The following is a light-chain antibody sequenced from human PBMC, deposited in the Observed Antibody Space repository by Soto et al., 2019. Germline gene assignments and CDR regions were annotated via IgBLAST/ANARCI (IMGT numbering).Light chain of an antibody. CDR1: SSDVGGYNY. Sequence: QSALTQPASVSGSPGQSITISCTGTSSDVGGYNYVSWYQQHPGKAPKLMIYDVSNRPSGVSNRFSGSKSGNTASLTISGLQAEDEAGYHCSSDTSGVVFGGGTKLTVL. CDR3: SSDTSGVV. V-gene: IGLV2-14*01. J-gene: IGLJ2*01. CDR2: DVS.